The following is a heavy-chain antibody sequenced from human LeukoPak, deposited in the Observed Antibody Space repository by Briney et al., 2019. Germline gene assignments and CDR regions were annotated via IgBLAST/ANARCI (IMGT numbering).Heavy chain of an antibody. J-gene: IGHJ4*02. D-gene: IGHD5-12*01. CDR2: INHSGST. CDR3: ARGGGYDWYYFDY. Sequence: SETLSLTCAVYGGSFSGYYWSWIRQPPGKGLEWIGEINHSGSTNYNPSLKSRVTISVDTSKNQFSLKLSSVTAADKAVYYCARGGGYDWYYFDYWAREPWSPSPQ. CDR1: GGSFSGYY. V-gene: IGHV4-34*01.